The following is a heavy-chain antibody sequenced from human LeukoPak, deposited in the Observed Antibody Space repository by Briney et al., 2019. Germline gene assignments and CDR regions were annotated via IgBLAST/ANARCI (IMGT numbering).Heavy chain of an antibody. J-gene: IGHJ4*02. Sequence: GGSLRLSCEGSAFIFSGHWMNWVRQTPGKGLEWVASIKEDGSERQYVDSVKGRFSISRDNTKGSLFLQLNSLRAEDTAVYYCARDGMIVAEDGYYFDYWGQGTLVTVSS. CDR1: AFIFSGHW. CDR3: ARDGMIVAEDGYYFDY. CDR2: IKEDGSER. D-gene: IGHD3-22*01. V-gene: IGHV3-7*03.